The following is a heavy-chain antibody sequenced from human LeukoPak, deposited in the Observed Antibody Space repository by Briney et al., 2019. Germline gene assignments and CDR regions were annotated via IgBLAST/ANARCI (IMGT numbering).Heavy chain of an antibody. V-gene: IGHV4-4*02. J-gene: IGHJ4*02. CDR1: GGSISSSNW. D-gene: IGHD3-3*01. CDR2: IYHSGST. Sequence: SETLSLTCAVSGGSISSSNWWSWVRQPPGKGLEWIGEIYHSGSTNYNPSLKSLVTISIEKYKNQFSLKLTSVTAADTSVYYCARESTIFGVVSAIDYWGQGTLVTVSS. CDR3: ARESTIFGVVSAIDY.